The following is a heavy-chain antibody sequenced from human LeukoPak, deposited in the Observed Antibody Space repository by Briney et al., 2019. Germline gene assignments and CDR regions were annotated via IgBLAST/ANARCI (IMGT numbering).Heavy chain of an antibody. Sequence: SESLSLTCTVSGGSISTYYWNWIRQPPGKGLEWVGYIHYSWNTKYNPSLNNRVSMSVDTSKNQFSLKLISVTAADTAVYYCARDLDVDPGIWFDPWGQGTLVTVSP. CDR2: IHYSWNT. D-gene: IGHD1-14*01. V-gene: IGHV4-59*01. CDR1: GGSISTYY. J-gene: IGHJ5*02. CDR3: ARDLDVDPGIWFDP.